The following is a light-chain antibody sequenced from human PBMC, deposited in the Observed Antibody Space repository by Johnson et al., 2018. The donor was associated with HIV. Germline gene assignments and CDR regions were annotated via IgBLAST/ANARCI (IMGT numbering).Light chain of an antibody. CDR3: GTWDSSLSAGYV. Sequence: QSVLTQPPSVSAAPGQKVTISCSGSSSNIGNNYVSWYQQLPGTAPKLLIYDNNKRPSGIPDRFSGSKSGTSATLGITGLRTGDEADYYCGTWDSSLSAGYVFGTGTKVTVL. J-gene: IGLJ1*01. CDR1: SSNIGNNY. CDR2: DNN. V-gene: IGLV1-51*01.